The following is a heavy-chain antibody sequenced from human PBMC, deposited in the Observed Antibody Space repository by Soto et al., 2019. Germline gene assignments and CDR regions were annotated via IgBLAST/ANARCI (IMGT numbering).Heavy chain of an antibody. CDR3: ARALSPSYYYGSGSSSPGYMDV. D-gene: IGHD3-10*01. V-gene: IGHV3-33*01. J-gene: IGHJ6*03. CDR2: IWYDGSNK. CDR1: GFTFSSYG. Sequence: GGSLRLSCAASGFTFSSYGMHWVRQAPGKGLEWVAVIWYDGSNKYYADSVKGRFTISRDNSKNTLYLQMNSLRAEDTAVYYCARALSPSYYYGSGSSSPGYMDVWGKGTTVTVSS.